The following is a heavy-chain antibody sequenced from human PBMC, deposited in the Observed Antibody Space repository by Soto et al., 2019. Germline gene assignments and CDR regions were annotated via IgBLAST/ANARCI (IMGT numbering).Heavy chain of an antibody. D-gene: IGHD4-4*01. Sequence: GGSLRLSCTASGFTFGDYAMSWFRQAPGKGLEWVGFIRSKAYGGTTEYAASVKGRFTISRDDCNSIAYLQMNSLKTEDTAGQYCTRRGGDYSYYDYYMDVWGKGTTVTVSS. J-gene: IGHJ6*03. CDR1: GFTFGDYA. CDR3: TRRGGDYSYYDYYMDV. V-gene: IGHV3-49*03. CDR2: IRSKAYGGTT.